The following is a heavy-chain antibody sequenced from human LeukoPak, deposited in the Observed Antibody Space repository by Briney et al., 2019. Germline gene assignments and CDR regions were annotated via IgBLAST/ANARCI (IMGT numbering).Heavy chain of an antibody. J-gene: IGHJ4*02. V-gene: IGHV3-30-3*01. Sequence: GGSLRLSCAASGFTFSSYAVHWVRQAPGKGLEWVAVISYDGSNKYYADSVKGRFTISRDNSENTLYLQMNSLRAEDTAVYYCARDLSGYSSGWDTGGFDYWGQGTLVTVSS. D-gene: IGHD6-19*01. CDR1: GFTFSSYA. CDR2: ISYDGSNK. CDR3: ARDLSGYSSGWDTGGFDY.